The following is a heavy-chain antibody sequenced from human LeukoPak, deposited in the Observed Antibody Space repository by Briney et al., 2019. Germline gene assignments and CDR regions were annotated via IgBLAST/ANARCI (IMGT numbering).Heavy chain of an antibody. V-gene: IGHV1-2*02. J-gene: IGHJ4*02. D-gene: IGHD2-2*01. Sequence: ASVKVSCKASGYTFTGHYMHWVRQAPGQGLEWMGWINPNSGGTNYAQKFQGRVTMTRDTSISTAYMELSRLRSDDTAVYYCARAPKYCSSTSCFHFDYWGQGTLVTVSS. CDR1: GYTFTGHY. CDR3: ARAPKYCSSTSCFHFDY. CDR2: INPNSGGT.